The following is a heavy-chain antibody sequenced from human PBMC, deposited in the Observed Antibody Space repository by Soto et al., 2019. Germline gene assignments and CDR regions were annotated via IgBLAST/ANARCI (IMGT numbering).Heavy chain of an antibody. Sequence: SGGSLRLSCAASGFSFSSYGIHWVRQAPGKGLEWVAVISYDGSNKYYADSVKGRFTISRDNSKNTLYLQLNSLRADDTAVYYCARDQLYYYDSSGYIDAFDIWGQGTMVTVSS. CDR2: ISYDGSNK. D-gene: IGHD3-22*01. V-gene: IGHV3-30*03. CDR3: ARDQLYYYDSSGYIDAFDI. J-gene: IGHJ3*02. CDR1: GFSFSSYG.